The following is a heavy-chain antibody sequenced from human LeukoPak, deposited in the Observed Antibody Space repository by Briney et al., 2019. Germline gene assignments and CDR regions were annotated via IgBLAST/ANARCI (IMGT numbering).Heavy chain of an antibody. Sequence: GGSLRLSCAAPGFTFSSYEMNWVRQAPGKGLEWVAYISTSGSSAYYTDSVQGRFTISRDNAKNSLYLQMNTLRAEDTAVYYCARDKGDYYYYYMDVWGKGTTVTVSS. CDR2: ISTSGSSA. CDR1: GFTFSSYE. CDR3: ARDKGDYYYYYMDV. V-gene: IGHV3-48*03. D-gene: IGHD3-10*01. J-gene: IGHJ6*03.